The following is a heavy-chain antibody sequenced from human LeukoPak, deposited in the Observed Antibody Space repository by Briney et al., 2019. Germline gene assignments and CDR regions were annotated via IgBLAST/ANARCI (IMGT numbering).Heavy chain of an antibody. Sequence: GGSLRLSCAASGFTFSRYGLRWARQAPGKGLEWVSTITRDDDTFYADSAKGRFTISRDNSKNTLYLQMNSLRAEDTAVYYCAKDETVTEIFDYWGQGTLVTVSS. V-gene: IGHV3-23*01. J-gene: IGHJ4*02. CDR1: GFTFSRYG. CDR3: AKDETVTEIFDY. CDR2: ITRDDDT. D-gene: IGHD4-11*01.